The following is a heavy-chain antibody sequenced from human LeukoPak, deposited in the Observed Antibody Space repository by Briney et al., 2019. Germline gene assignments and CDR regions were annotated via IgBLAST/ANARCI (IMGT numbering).Heavy chain of an antibody. V-gene: IGHV3-7*04. CDR1: GFTFSSYW. D-gene: IGHD3-22*01. J-gene: IGHJ4*02. CDR2: IRQDGSDK. CDR3: ARVTSYYYNTSGDYYFDY. Sequence: PGGSLRLSCAASGFTFSSYWMSWVRQAPGKGLEWVANIRQDGSDKNYVDSVKGRFTISRDDAKNSLYLQMNSLRAEDTAAYYCARVTSYYYNTSGDYYFDYWGQGTLVTVSS.